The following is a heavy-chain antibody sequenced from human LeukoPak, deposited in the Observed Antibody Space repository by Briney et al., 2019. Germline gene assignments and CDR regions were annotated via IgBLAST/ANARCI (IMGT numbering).Heavy chain of an antibody. D-gene: IGHD6-19*01. J-gene: IGHJ4*02. Sequence: SETLSLTCTVSGGSISSYYWSWLRQPPGKGLEWIGYIYYSGSTYYNPSLKSRVTISVDTSKNQFSLKLSSVTAADTAVYYCARDRDLIEQWLVGGLDYWGQGTLVTVSS. CDR2: IYYSGST. CDR1: GGSISSYY. V-gene: IGHV4-59*12. CDR3: ARDRDLIEQWLVGGLDY.